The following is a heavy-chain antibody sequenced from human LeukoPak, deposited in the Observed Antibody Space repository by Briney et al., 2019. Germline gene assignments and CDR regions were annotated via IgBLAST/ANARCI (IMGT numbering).Heavy chain of an antibody. CDR2: IIPIFGTA. J-gene: IGHJ5*02. D-gene: IGHD1/OR15-1a*01. Sequence: SVKVSCKASGGTFSSYAISWMRQAPGQGLEWMGGIIPIFGTANYAQKFQGRVTITTDESTSTAYMELSSLRSEDTAVYYCARRTGTNPRREWFDPWGQGTLVTVSS. CDR3: ARRTGTNPRREWFDP. CDR1: GGTFSSYA. V-gene: IGHV1-69*05.